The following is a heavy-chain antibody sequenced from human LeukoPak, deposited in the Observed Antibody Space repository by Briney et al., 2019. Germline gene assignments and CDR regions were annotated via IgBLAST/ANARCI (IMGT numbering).Heavy chain of an antibody. CDR3: ARGPFTPPYYYYYMDV. Sequence: GGSPRLSCAASGFTFSSYSMNWVRRAPGKGLEWVSSISSSSSYIYYADSVKGRFTISRDNAKNSLYLQMNSLRAEDTAVYYCARGPFTPPYYYYYMDVWGKGTTVTVSS. CDR1: GFTFSSYS. D-gene: IGHD2-15*01. CDR2: ISSSSSYI. V-gene: IGHV3-21*01. J-gene: IGHJ6*03.